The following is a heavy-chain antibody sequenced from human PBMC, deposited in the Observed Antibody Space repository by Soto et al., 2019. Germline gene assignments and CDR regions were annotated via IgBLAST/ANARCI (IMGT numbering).Heavy chain of an antibody. CDR3: VRSGYGGHGYIDY. V-gene: IGHV4-38-2*01. CDR2: FYHSGST. CDR1: NYSLTRGYY. D-gene: IGHD5-12*01. Sequence: PSETLSLTCALSNYSLTRGYYWGWVRQPPGKGLEWIGSFYHSGSTYYNPSLKSRVTISGDTSKNQLSLKSKSVTAADTAVYFCVRSGYGGHGYIDYWGRGTLVTVSS. J-gene: IGHJ4*02.